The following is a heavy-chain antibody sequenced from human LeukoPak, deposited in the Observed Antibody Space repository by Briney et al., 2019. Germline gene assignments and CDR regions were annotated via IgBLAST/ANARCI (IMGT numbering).Heavy chain of an antibody. Sequence: ASVKVSCKASGYTFTSYAMHWVRQAPGQRLEWMGWINAGNGNTKYSQEFQGRVTITRDTSASTAYMELSSLRSEDMAVYYCARDKWEPRYAFDIWGQGTMVTVSS. V-gene: IGHV1-3*03. CDR1: GYTFTSYA. CDR2: INAGNGNT. CDR3: ARDKWEPRYAFDI. D-gene: IGHD1-26*01. J-gene: IGHJ3*02.